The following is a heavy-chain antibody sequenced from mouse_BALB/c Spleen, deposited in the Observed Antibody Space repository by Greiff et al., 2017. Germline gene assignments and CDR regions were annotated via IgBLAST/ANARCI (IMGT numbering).Heavy chain of an antibody. J-gene: IGHJ2*01. V-gene: IGHV5-12-2*01. D-gene: IGHD4-1*01. CDR1: GFTFSSYT. CDR2: ISNGGGST. Sequence: DVKLVESGGGLVQPGGSLKLSCAASGFTFSSYTMSWVRQTPEKRLEWVAYISNGGGSTYYPDTVKGRFTISRDNAKNTLYLQMSSLKSEDTAMYYCARHGWDGYFDYWGQGTTLTVSS. CDR3: ARHGWDGYFDY.